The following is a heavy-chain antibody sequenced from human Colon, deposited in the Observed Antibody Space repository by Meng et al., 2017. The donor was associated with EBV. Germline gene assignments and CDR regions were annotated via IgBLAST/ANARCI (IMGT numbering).Heavy chain of an antibody. CDR2: IIPTFATT. CDR1: GGTFGNYA. J-gene: IGHJ5*02. D-gene: IGHD3-16*02. CDR3: ARDPNLGELSLGWFDP. Sequence: QVQLVQSGPEVKKPGSSVKVSCXXSGGTFGNYAFSWVRQAPGQGLEWMGGIIPTFATTNLDTTKYAQKFQGRVTMTADESTSTLYMELSSLKSEDTAVYYCARDPNLGELSLGWFDPWGQGTLVTVSS. V-gene: IGHV1-69*01.